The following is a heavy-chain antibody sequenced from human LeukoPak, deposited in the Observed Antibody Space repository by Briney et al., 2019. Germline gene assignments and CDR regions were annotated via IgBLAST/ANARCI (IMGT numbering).Heavy chain of an antibody. CDR3: AKPEAVGHLYYYYYYMDV. Sequence: GGSLRLSCAASGFTFSIYAMSWVRQAPGKGREWVSAISGSGGSTYYADSVKGRFTISRDNSKNSLYLQMNSLRAEDTAVYYCAKPEAVGHLYYYYYYMDVWGKGTTVTVSS. CDR2: ISGSGGST. CDR1: GFTFSIYA. D-gene: IGHD6-19*01. V-gene: IGHV3-23*01. J-gene: IGHJ6*03.